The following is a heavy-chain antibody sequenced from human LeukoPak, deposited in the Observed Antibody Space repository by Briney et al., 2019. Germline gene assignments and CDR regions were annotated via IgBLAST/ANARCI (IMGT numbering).Heavy chain of an antibody. V-gene: IGHV1-24*01. CDR1: GYTLTELS. CDR2: FDPEDGET. D-gene: IGHD3-10*01. J-gene: IGHJ4*02. CDR3: ATTYYYGSGTFDY. Sequence: GASVKVSCKVSGYTLTELSMHWVRQAPGEGLEWMGGFDPEDGETIYAQKFQGRVTMTEDTSTDTAYMELSSLRSEDTAVYYCATTYYYGSGTFDYWGQGTLVTVSS.